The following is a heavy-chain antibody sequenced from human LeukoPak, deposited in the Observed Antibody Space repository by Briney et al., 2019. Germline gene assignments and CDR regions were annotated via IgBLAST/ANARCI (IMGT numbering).Heavy chain of an antibody. V-gene: IGHV4-59*12. CDR2: IYYSGST. J-gene: IGHJ5*02. CDR3: ARGLPKPITMIVVVKSYNWFDP. D-gene: IGHD3-22*01. Sequence: KPSETLSLTCTVSGGSISSYYWSWIRQPPGKGLEWIGYIYYSGSTNYNPSLKSRVTISVDTSKNRFSLKLSSVTAADTAVYYCARGLPKPITMIVVVKSYNWFDPWGQGTLVTVSS. CDR1: GGSISSYY.